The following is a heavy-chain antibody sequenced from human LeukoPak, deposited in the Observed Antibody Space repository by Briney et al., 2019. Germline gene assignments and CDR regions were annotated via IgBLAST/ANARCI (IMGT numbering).Heavy chain of an antibody. CDR1: GDSVSSGSYY. V-gene: IGHV4-61*01. Sequence: SETLSLTCTISGDSVSSGSYYWGWIRQPPGKGLEWIGYIYYSGSTNYNPSLKSRVTISVDTSKNQFSLKLSSVTAADTAVYYCARDPPFWSGNPMDVWGQGTTVTVSS. D-gene: IGHD3-3*01. CDR3: ARDPPFWSGNPMDV. J-gene: IGHJ6*02. CDR2: IYYSGST.